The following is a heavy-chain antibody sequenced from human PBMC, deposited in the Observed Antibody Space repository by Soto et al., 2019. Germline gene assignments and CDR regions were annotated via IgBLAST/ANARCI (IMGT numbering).Heavy chain of an antibody. J-gene: IGHJ6*02. D-gene: IGHD6-13*01. CDR3: AKGDFSSSWYSGMDV. CDR1: GFTFSSYA. V-gene: IGHV3-23*01. Sequence: GGSLRLSCAASGFTFSSYAMSWVRQAPGKGLEWVSAISGSGGSTYYADSVKGRFTISRDNSKNTLYLQMNSLRAEDTAVYYCAKGDFSSSWYSGMDVWGQGTTVTVSS. CDR2: ISGSGGST.